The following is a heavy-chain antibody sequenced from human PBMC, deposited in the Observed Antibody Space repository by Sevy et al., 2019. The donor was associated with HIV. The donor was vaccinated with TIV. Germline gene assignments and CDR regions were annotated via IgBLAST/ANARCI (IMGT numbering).Heavy chain of an antibody. CDR3: ASCYLRTIRSGYYSFDY. V-gene: IGHV1-69*13. CDR2: IIPISGTA. Sequence: ASVKVSCKASGGTFSSYAISWVRQAPGQGLEWMGGIIPISGTAKYAQKFQGRVTITADESTSTAYMELSSLRSEDTAVYYCASCYLRTIRSGYYSFDYWGKGTLVTVSS. CDR1: GGTFSSYA. D-gene: IGHD3-3*01. J-gene: IGHJ4*02.